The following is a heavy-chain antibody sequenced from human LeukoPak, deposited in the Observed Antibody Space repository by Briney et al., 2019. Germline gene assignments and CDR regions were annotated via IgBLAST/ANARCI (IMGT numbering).Heavy chain of an antibody. D-gene: IGHD1-1*01. Sequence: GGSLRLSCAASGLTFRNYGMRWVRQAPGKGLEWVAIISYDGSNKYYADSVRGRFTISKDNSQYTLYLQMNSLRAEDTAVYYCASHRGDYATGYFDYWGQGTLVTVSS. V-gene: IGHV3-30*03. CDR3: ASHRGDYATGYFDY. J-gene: IGHJ4*02. CDR1: GLTFRNYG. CDR2: ISYDGSNK.